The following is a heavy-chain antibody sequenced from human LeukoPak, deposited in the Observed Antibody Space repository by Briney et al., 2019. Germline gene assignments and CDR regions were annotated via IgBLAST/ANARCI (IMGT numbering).Heavy chain of an antibody. CDR3: ARDAGWYAPEYFQH. D-gene: IGHD6-19*01. V-gene: IGHV1-69*01. CDR1: GGTFSSYA. J-gene: IGHJ1*01. Sequence: ASVKVSCKASGGTFSSYAISWVRQAPEQGLEWMGGIIPIFGTANYAQKFQGRVTITADESTSTAYMELSSLRSEDTAVYYCARDAGWYAPEYFQHWGQGTLVTVSS. CDR2: IIPIFGTA.